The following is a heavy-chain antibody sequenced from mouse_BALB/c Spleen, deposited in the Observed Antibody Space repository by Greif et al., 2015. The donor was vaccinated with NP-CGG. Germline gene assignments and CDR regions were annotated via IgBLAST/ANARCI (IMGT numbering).Heavy chain of an antibody. CDR3: ARQGRSTMITTSGFFDY. Sequence: EVMLVESGGDLVKPGGSLKLSCAASGFTFSSYGMPWVRQTPDKRLEWVATISSGGSYTYYPDSVKGRFTISRDNAKNTLYLQMSSLKSEDTAMYYCARQGRSTMITTSGFFDYWGQGTTLTVSS. J-gene: IGHJ2*01. V-gene: IGHV5-6*01. D-gene: IGHD2-4*01. CDR2: ISSGGSYT. CDR1: GFTFSSYG.